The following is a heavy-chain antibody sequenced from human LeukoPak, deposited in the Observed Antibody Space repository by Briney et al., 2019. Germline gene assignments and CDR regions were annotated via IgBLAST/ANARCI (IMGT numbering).Heavy chain of an antibody. V-gene: IGHV3-64*01. CDR3: ARVDRESDGFDY. J-gene: IGHJ4*02. CDR1: GFTFSSYA. Sequence: PGGSLRLSCAASGFTFSSYAMHWVRQAPGKGLKYVSAISSNGGSTYYANSVKGRFTISRDNSKNTLYLQMGSLRAGDMAVYYCARVDRESDGFDYWGQGTPVTVSS. CDR2: ISSNGGST. D-gene: IGHD2-21*02.